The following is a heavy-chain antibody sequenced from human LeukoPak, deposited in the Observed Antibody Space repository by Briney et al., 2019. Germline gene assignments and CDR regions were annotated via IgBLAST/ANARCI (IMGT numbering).Heavy chain of an antibody. CDR1: GYSISRGYY. J-gene: IGHJ3*02. D-gene: IGHD3-22*01. CDR3: ARIDYYDSRVQAFDI. CDR2: IYHSGST. V-gene: IGHV4-38-2*01. Sequence: SETLSLTCSVSGYSISRGYYWGWIRQPPGKGLEWIGSIYHSGSTYYNPSLKSRVTISVDTSKNQFSLKLSSVTAADTAVYYCARIDYYDSRVQAFDIWGQGTMVTVSS.